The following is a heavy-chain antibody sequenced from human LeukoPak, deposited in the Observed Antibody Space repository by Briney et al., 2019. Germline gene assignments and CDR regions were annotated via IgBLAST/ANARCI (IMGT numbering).Heavy chain of an antibody. CDR3: ASLSPPFSGSYLRGAFDI. CDR2: ISAYNGNT. J-gene: IGHJ3*02. Sequence: ASVKVSCKASGYTFTSYGISWVRQAPGQGLEWMGWISAYNGNTNYAQKLQGRVTMTTDTSTSTAYMELRSLRSDDTAMYYCASLSPPFSGSYLRGAFDIWGQGTMVTVSS. V-gene: IGHV1-18*01. D-gene: IGHD1-26*01. CDR1: GYTFTSYG.